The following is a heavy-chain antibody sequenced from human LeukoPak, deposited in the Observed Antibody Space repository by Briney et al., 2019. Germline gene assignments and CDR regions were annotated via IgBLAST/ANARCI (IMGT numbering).Heavy chain of an antibody. Sequence: ASVKVSCKASGYTFTSYYMHWVRQAPGQGLEWMGIINPSGGSTSCAQKFQGRVTMTRDMSTSTVYMELSSLRSEDTAVYYCAREGEHIVVVPAALQTYFDWLGAVYYYYYYMDVWGKGTTVTVSS. CDR3: AREGEHIVVVPAALQTYFDWLGAVYYYYYYMDV. V-gene: IGHV1-46*01. CDR2: INPSGGST. D-gene: IGHD2-2*01. CDR1: GYTFTSYY. J-gene: IGHJ6*03.